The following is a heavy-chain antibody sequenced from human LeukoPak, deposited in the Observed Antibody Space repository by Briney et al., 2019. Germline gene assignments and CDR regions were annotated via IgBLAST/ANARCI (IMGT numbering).Heavy chain of an antibody. D-gene: IGHD4-17*01. V-gene: IGHV4-39*01. J-gene: IGHJ6*02. CDR3: ARGQTTVTLLTYYGMDV. CDR2: IFYSGNT. Sequence: PSETLSLTCTVSRGSISTSNYYWGWIRQPPGKGLEWIGNIFYSGNTYYNPSLKSRVTISVDTSKNQFSLKLSSVTAADTAVYYCARGQTTVTLLTYYGMDVWGQGTTVTVSS. CDR1: RGSISTSNYY.